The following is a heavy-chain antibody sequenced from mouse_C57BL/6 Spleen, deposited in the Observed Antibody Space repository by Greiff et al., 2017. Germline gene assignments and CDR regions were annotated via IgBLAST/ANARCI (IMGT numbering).Heavy chain of an antibody. CDR2: INPNYGTT. D-gene: IGHD1-1*01. CDR1: GYSITDYY. CDR3: ARSRVSTVVYFDY. Sequence: EVQLQQSGPELVKPGASVKISCKASGYSITDYYMNWVKQSNGKSLEWIGVINPNYGTTSYNQKFQGKATLTVDQSSSTAYMQLNSLTSEDSAVYDCARSRVSTVVYFDYWGQGTTLTVSS. J-gene: IGHJ2*01. V-gene: IGHV1-39*01.